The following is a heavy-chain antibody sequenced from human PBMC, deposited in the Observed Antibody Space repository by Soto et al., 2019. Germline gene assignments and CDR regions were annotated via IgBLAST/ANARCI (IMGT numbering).Heavy chain of an antibody. CDR2: ISGGNA. D-gene: IGHD3-9*01. J-gene: IGHJ5*02. V-gene: IGHV3-23*01. CDR3: AKDGGADGISPGKILHWFDP. CDR1: GFTFSTYA. Sequence: PGGSLRLSCAASGFTFSTYAMSWVRQAPGKGLEWVSVISGGNAWSADSVRGRFTISRNNSKNTLFLQMNSLRADDTALYYFAKDGGADGISPGKILHWFDPRGQGPLFTVSS.